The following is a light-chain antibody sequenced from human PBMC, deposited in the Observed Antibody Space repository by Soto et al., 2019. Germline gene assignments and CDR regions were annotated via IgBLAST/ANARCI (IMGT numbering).Light chain of an antibody. CDR2: DAS. CDR3: QQYNSYPWT. CDR1: QSISMW. V-gene: IGKV1-5*01. Sequence: DIQMTQLPSSLSATVGDRVTITCRASQSISMWLAWYQQKPEKAPQLLIYDASRLESGVPSRFSGTASGTEFTLTITSLQPDDFATYYCQQYNSYPWTFGQGTKVEI. J-gene: IGKJ1*01.